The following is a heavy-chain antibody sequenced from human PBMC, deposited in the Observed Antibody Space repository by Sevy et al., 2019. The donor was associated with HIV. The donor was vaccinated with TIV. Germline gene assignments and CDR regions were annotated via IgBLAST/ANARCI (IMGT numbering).Heavy chain of an antibody. J-gene: IGHJ6*02. CDR3: ATDPIIVLLVTDGMDV. Sequence: GGSLRLSCAASGFTFTYAWMSWVRQAPGKGLEWVGRIKSKADGGTTDYAAPVKGRFTISRDDSKNTLYLKMNSLKTGDTAVYYCATDPIIVLLVTDGMDVWGQGTTVTVSS. V-gene: IGHV3-15*01. D-gene: IGHD2-8*02. CDR2: IKSKADGGTT. CDR1: GFTFTYAW.